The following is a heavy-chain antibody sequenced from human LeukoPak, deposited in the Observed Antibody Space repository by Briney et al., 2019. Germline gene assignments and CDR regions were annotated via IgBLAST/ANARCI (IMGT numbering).Heavy chain of an antibody. V-gene: IGHV4-59*01. Sequence: SETLSLTCTVSGGSISSYYWSWIRQPPGKGLEWIGCIYYSGSTNYNPSLKSRVTISVDTSKTQFSLNLSSVTAVDTAVYYCARIRYSSSWYPDCWGRGTLVTVSS. CDR1: GGSISSYY. CDR2: IYYSGST. D-gene: IGHD6-13*01. J-gene: IGHJ4*02. CDR3: ARIRYSSSWYPDC.